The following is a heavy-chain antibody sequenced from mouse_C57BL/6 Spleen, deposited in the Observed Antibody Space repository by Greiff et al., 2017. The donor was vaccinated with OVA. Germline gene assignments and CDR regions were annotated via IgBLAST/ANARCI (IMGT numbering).Heavy chain of an antibody. J-gene: IGHJ3*01. V-gene: IGHV5-17*01. Sequence: EVKLVESGGGLVKPGGSLKLSCAASGFTFSDYGMHWVRQAPEQGLEWVAYICSGSSIIYYADTVKGRVTISRDNANNTLFMQMTSLKSEDTAMYYCARGVQSAYWGQGTLVTVSA. CDR3: ARGVQSAY. CDR1: GFTFSDYG. CDR2: ICSGSSII. D-gene: IGHD2-14*01.